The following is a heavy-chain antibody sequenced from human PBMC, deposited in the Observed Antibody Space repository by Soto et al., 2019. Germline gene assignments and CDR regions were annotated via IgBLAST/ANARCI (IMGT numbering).Heavy chain of an antibody. CDR2: ISGSGGST. J-gene: IGHJ4*02. D-gene: IGHD6-19*01. Sequence: EVQLLESGGGLVQPGGSLRLSCAASGFTFSSYAMSWVRQAPGKGLEWVSAISGSGGSTYYADSVKGRFTISRDNSKNKLERPMNSRRAEDTAVYYCAKEGEYSSGWDNFDYWGQGTLVTVSS. CDR1: GFTFSSYA. V-gene: IGHV3-23*01. CDR3: AKEGEYSSGWDNFDY.